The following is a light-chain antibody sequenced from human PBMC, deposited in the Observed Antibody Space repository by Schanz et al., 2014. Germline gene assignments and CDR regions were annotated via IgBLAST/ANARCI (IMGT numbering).Light chain of an antibody. CDR2: DVS. Sequence: QSVLTQPSSVSGSPGQSITISFPFTSSAIGTYNYFSWSPPSPCKAPKLMIYDVSNRPSGVSNRFSGSKSGTTASLTISGLQAEDEADYYCSSYTSSNTGVFGGGTKLTVL. CDR3: SSYTSSNTGV. J-gene: IGLJ3*02. V-gene: IGLV2-14*01. CDR1: SSAIGTYNY.